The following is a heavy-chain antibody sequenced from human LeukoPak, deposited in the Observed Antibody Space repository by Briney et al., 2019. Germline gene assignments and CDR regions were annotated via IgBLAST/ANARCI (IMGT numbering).Heavy chain of an antibody. D-gene: IGHD3-3*01. CDR2: IKQDGSEK. J-gene: IGHJ4*02. V-gene: IGHV3-7*05. CDR1: GFTFSSYW. Sequence: GGSARLFCAASGFTFSSYWMSWVRQAPGKGLEWVANIKQDGSEKYYVDSVKGRFTISRDNAKNSLYLQMNSLRAEDTAVYYCAREGITIFGVVIHDPAFDYWGRETRLTVSS. CDR3: AREGITIFGVVIHDPAFDY.